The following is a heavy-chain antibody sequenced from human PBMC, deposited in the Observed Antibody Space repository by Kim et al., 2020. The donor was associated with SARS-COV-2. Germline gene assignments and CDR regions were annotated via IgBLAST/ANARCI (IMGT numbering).Heavy chain of an antibody. J-gene: IGHJ3*02. D-gene: IGHD3-16*02. Sequence: GGSLRLSCAASGFTFSSYEMNWVRQAPGKGLEWVSYISSSGSTIYYADSVKGRFTISRDNAKNSLYLQMNSLRAEDTAVYYCASSAGAPFYDYVWGSYRPGAFDIWGQGTMVTVSS. CDR1: GFTFSSYE. CDR3: ASSAGAPFYDYVWGSYRPGAFDI. CDR2: ISSSGSTI. V-gene: IGHV3-48*03.